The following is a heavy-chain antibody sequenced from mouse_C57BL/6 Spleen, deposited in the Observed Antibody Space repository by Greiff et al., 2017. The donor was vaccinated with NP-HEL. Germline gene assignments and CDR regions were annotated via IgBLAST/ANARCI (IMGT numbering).Heavy chain of an antibody. J-gene: IGHJ4*01. CDR1: GYTFTSYW. V-gene: IGHV1-50*01. Sequence: VQLQQPGAELVKPGASVKLSCKASGYTFTSYWMQWVKQRPGQGLEWIGEIDPSDSYTNYNQKFKGKATLTVDTSSSTAYMQLSSRTSEDSAVYYCARGGAMDYWGQGTSVTVSS. CDR3: ARGGAMDY. CDR2: IDPSDSYT.